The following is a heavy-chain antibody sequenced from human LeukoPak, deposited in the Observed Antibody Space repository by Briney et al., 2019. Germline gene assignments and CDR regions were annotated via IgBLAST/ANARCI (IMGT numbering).Heavy chain of an antibody. CDR1: GYTFTGYY. Sequence: ASVKVSCKASGYTFTGYYMHWVRQAPGQGLEWMGWINPNSGGTNYAQKFQGRVTMTRDTSISTAYMELSSLRSEDTAVYYCARGPSSSWYSHYYYYYYMDVWGKGTTVTISS. J-gene: IGHJ6*03. V-gene: IGHV1-2*02. CDR3: ARGPSSSWYSHYYYYYYMDV. D-gene: IGHD6-13*01. CDR2: INPNSGGT.